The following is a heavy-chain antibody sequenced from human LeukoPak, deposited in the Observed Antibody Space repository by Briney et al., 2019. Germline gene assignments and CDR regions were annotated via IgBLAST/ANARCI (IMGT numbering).Heavy chain of an antibody. J-gene: IGHJ6*02. CDR1: GFTFSSYA. Sequence: GGSLRPSCAASGFTFSSYAMHWVRQAPGKGLEWVAVISYDGSNKYYADSVKGRFTISRDNSKNTLYLQMNSLRAEDTAVYYCAREDRITIFGVVTYSSYYYGMDVWGQGTTVTVSS. V-gene: IGHV3-30-3*01. CDR2: ISYDGSNK. CDR3: AREDRITIFGVVTYSSYYYGMDV. D-gene: IGHD3-3*01.